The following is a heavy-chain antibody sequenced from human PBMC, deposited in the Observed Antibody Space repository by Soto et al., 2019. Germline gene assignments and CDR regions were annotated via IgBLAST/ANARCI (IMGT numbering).Heavy chain of an antibody. CDR2: ISAYNGNT. D-gene: IGHD3-3*01. J-gene: IGHJ5*02. Sequence: ASVKVSCKASGYTFTSYGISWVRQAPGQGLEWMGWISAYNGNTNYAQKLQGRVTMTTDTSTSTAYMELRTLRSDDTAVYYFARDRSTISGVDTWFDPWGREPWSPSPQ. CDR1: GYTFTSYG. CDR3: ARDRSTISGVDTWFDP. V-gene: IGHV1-18*04.